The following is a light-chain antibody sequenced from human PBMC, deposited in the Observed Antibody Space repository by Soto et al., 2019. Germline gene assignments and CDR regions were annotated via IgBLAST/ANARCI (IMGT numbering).Light chain of an antibody. Sequence: QSALTQPASVSGSPGQSIAISCTGSSSDVADYKFVSWYQQHPGKAPKLMIYDVSSRPSGVSNRFSGSKSGNTASLTISGIQAEDEADYYCDSYTSSGTYVFGSGTKLTVL. V-gene: IGLV2-14*01. CDR1: SSDVADYKF. J-gene: IGLJ1*01. CDR2: DVS. CDR3: DSYTSSGTYV.